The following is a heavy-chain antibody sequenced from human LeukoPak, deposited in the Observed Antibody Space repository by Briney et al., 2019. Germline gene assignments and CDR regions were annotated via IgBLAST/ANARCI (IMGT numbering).Heavy chain of an antibody. D-gene: IGHD1-26*01. CDR3: AKYRVGPTSRTFDY. V-gene: IGHV3-23*01. CDR1: GFTFITYA. CDR2: IGVASNT. Sequence: PGGSLRLSCAASGFTFITYAMSWVRQAPGKGLEWVSVIGVASNTYYADSVKGRFTISRDNSKNMLYLQMNSLRGEDTAVYYCAKYRVGPTSRTFDYWGQGTLVTVSS. J-gene: IGHJ4*02.